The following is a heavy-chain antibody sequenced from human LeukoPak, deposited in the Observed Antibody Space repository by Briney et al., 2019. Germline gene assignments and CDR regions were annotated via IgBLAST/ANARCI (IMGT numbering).Heavy chain of an antibody. CDR2: FDPEDGET. V-gene: IGHV1-24*01. CDR3: ATVMISGWSTYYFDY. J-gene: IGHJ4*02. CDR1: GHTLTELS. D-gene: IGHD6-19*01. Sequence: ASVKVSCKVAGHTLTELSMHLVRQAPGKGLEWMGGFDPEDGETIYAQKFQGRVTMTEDTSTDTAYMELSSLRSEDTAVYYCATVMISGWSTYYFDYWGQGTLVTVSS.